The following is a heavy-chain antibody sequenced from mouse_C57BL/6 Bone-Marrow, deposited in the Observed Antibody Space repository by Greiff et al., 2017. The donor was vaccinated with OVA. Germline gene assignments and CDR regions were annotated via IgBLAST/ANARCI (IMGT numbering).Heavy chain of an antibody. CDR1: GYTFTGYW. Sequence: VQLQQSGAELMKPGASVKLSCKATGYTFTGYWIEWVKQRPGHGLEWIGEILPGSGSTNYTEKFKGKATFTADTSSNTAYMQLSSLTTEDSAIYYCARGQLRLPDYWGQGTTLTVSS. J-gene: IGHJ2*01. D-gene: IGHD3-2*02. V-gene: IGHV1-9*01. CDR3: ARGQLRLPDY. CDR2: ILPGSGST.